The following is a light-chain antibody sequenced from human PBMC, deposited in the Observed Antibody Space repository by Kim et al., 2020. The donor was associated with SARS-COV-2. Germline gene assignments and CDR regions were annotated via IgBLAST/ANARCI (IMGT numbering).Light chain of an antibody. Sequence: PGERATLSCRASQSVSSSYLAWYQQKPGPAPRLLIYGASSMATGIPDRFSGSGSGTDFTLTISRLEPEDFAVYYCQQYGSSPPITFGQGTRLEIK. CDR1: QSVSSSY. CDR3: QQYGSSPPIT. J-gene: IGKJ5*01. V-gene: IGKV3-20*01. CDR2: GAS.